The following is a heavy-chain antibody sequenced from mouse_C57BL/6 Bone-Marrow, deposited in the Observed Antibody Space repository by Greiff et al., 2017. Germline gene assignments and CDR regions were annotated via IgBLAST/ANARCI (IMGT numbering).Heavy chain of an antibody. V-gene: IGHV1-81*01. D-gene: IGHD1-1*01. CDR1: GYTFTSYG. J-gene: IGHJ1*03. CDR3: ARVDYGSSWYFDV. Sequence: VQGVESGAELARPGASVKLSCKASGYTFTSYGISWVKQRTGQGLEWIGEIYPRSGNTYYNEKFKGKATLTADKSSSTAYMELRSLTSEDSAVYFCARVDYGSSWYFDVWGTGTTVTVSS. CDR2: IYPRSGNT.